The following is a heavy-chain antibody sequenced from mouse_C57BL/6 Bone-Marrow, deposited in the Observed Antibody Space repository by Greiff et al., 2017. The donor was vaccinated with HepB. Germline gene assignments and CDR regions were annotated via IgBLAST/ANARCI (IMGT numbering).Heavy chain of an antibody. CDR3: ARSRWLLRYAMDY. J-gene: IGHJ4*01. CDR2: INPSSGYT. Sequence: VKLQESGAELAKPGASVKLSCKASGYTFTSYWMHWVKQRPGQGLEWIGYINPSSGYTKYNQKFKDKATSTADKSSSTAYMQLSSLTYEDSAVYYCARSRWLLRYAMDYWGQGTSVTVSS. CDR1: GYTFTSYW. V-gene: IGHV1-7*01. D-gene: IGHD2-3*01.